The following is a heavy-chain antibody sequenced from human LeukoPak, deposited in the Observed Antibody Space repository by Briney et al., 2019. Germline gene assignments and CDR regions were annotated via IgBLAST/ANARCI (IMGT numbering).Heavy chain of an antibody. CDR3: ARGGTAVAAPYAFDL. V-gene: IGHV4-59*11. CDR2: ISYSGST. D-gene: IGHD4-23*01. J-gene: IGHJ3*01. Sequence: SEALAITLCSSGSYISYHYWGLIRQPSGKGPELIGYISYSGSTNYNPSVKSRVTMSVDTSKKQFSLNLNSLTAADTAVYYCARGGTAVAAPYAFDLWGQGTMVTVSS. CDR1: GSYISYHY.